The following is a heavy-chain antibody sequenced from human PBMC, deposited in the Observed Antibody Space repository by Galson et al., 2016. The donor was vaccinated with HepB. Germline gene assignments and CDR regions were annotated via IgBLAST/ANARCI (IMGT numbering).Heavy chain of an antibody. CDR1: GFTFSTYW. Sequence: SLRLSCAASGFTFSTYWMNWVRQAPGKGLEWVANIKQDGSEKSYVDSVKGRFTISRDNAKNSLYLQMNSLRAEDTAVYFCARGSTGRWHWDFYYGLDVWGQGTTVTVSS. J-gene: IGHJ6*02. CDR3: ARGSTGRWHWDFYYGLDV. CDR2: IKQDGSEK. D-gene: IGHD2-2*01. V-gene: IGHV3-7*03.